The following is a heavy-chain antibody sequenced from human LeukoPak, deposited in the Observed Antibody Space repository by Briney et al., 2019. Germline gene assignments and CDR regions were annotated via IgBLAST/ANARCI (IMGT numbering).Heavy chain of an antibody. Sequence: SETLSLTCAVSAVSIGSSNWWSWVRQPPGKGLEGSGEIYHSGSTNYTPSLKSRVTISVDKSKDQFSLKLSSVTAADTAVYYCARDGRAMDYDFWSGDNWFDPWGQGTLVTVSS. V-gene: IGHV4-4*02. CDR2: IYHSGST. CDR3: ARDGRAMDYDFWSGDNWFDP. D-gene: IGHD3-3*01. CDR1: AVSIGSSNW. J-gene: IGHJ5*02.